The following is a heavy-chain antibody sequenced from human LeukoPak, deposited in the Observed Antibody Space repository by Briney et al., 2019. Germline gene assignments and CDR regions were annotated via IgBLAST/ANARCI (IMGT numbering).Heavy chain of an antibody. CDR1: GGSISSYY. Sequence: PSETLSLTCTVSGGSISSYYWSWIRQPPGKGLEWIGYFYYSGSTNYNPSLKSRVTISVDTSKNQFSLKLSSVTAADTAVYYCARAVPLDGYDWFDPWGQGTLVTVSS. D-gene: IGHD5-24*01. V-gene: IGHV4-59*01. J-gene: IGHJ5*02. CDR2: FYYSGST. CDR3: ARAVPLDGYDWFDP.